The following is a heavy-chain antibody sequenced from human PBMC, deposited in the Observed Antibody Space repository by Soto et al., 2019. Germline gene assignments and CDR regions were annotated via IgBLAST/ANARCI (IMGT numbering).Heavy chain of an antibody. CDR2: ISWHSGSI. J-gene: IGHJ3*02. CDR3: AKDRYSWGDHPDI. Sequence: EVQLVESGGGVVQPGRSLRLSCAASGFTFDDYAMHWVRQAPGEGLEWVSGISWHSGSIGYADSVKGRFTISSDSAKNSLYVQKNSLRAEDTVLEYCAKDRYSWGDHPDIWGQGGMVTVSS. D-gene: IGHD1-1*01. V-gene: IGHV3-9*01. CDR1: GFTFDDYA.